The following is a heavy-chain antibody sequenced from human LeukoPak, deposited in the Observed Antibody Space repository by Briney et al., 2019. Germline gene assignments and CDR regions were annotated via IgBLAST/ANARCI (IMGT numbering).Heavy chain of an antibody. CDR3: ARGRRWLVPRDFDY. CDR2: ISSSSSTI. Sequence: PGGSLRLSCAASGFTFSSYSMNWVRQAPGKGLEWVSYISSSSSTIYYADSVKGRFTISRDNAKNSLYLQMNSLRAEDTAVYYCARGRRWLVPRDFDYWGQGTLVTVSS. CDR1: GFTFSSYS. J-gene: IGHJ4*02. D-gene: IGHD6-19*01. V-gene: IGHV3-48*01.